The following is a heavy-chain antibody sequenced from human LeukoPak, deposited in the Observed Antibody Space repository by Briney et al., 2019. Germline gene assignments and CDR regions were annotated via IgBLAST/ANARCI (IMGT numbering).Heavy chain of an antibody. J-gene: IGHJ4*02. Sequence: GASVKVSCKASGYTLTSYDINWVRQATGQGLEWMGWMNPNSGNIVYAQKFHGRVTITRNTSIGTAYMELSSLRSEDTAVYYCARGRGSPSGDYGPVDYWGQGTLVTVSS. D-gene: IGHD4-17*01. CDR3: ARGRGSPSGDYGPVDY. CDR1: GYTLTSYD. CDR2: MNPNSGNI. V-gene: IGHV1-8*03.